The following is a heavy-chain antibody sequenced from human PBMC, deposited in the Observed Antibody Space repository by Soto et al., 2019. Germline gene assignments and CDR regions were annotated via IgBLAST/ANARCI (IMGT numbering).Heavy chain of an antibody. D-gene: IGHD1-1*01. CDR1: GGTFSSYA. Sequence: QVQLVQSGAEVKKPGSSVKVSCKASGGTFSSYAISWVRQAPGQGLEWMGGIIPIFGTANYAQKFQGRVTITANKSTSTAYMELSSLRSEDTAVYYCAREWSDGPEQPNWFDPWGQGTLVTVSS. J-gene: IGHJ5*02. CDR3: AREWSDGPEQPNWFDP. V-gene: IGHV1-69*06. CDR2: IIPIFGTA.